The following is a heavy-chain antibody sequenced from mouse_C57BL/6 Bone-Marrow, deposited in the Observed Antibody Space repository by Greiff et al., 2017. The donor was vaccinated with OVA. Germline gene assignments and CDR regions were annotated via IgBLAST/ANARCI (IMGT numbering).Heavy chain of an antibody. CDR1: GFTFSSYA. V-gene: IGHV5-4*01. CDR3: ARDPPLHEGFAY. CDR2: ISDGGSYT. Sequence: EVKVVESGGGLVKPGGSLKLSCAASGFTFSSYAMSWVRQTPEKRLEWVATISDGGSYTYYPDNVKGRFTISRDNAKNNLYLQMSHLKSEDTAMDYCARDPPLHEGFAYWGQGTLVTVSA. J-gene: IGHJ3*01.